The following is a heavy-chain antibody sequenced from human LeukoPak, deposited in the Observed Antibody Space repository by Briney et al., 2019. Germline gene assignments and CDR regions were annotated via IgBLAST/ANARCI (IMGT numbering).Heavy chain of an antibody. V-gene: IGHV3-33*01. CDR3: ARDTDCSGGSCPLRYYYYYGMDV. Sequence: PGGSLRLSCAASGFTFSSYGMHWVRQAPGKGLEWVAVIWYDGSNKYYADSVKGRFTISRDNSKNTLYLQMNSLRVEDTAVYYCARDTDCSGGSCPLRYYYYYGMDVWGQGTTVTVSS. J-gene: IGHJ6*02. D-gene: IGHD2-15*01. CDR1: GFTFSSYG. CDR2: IWYDGSNK.